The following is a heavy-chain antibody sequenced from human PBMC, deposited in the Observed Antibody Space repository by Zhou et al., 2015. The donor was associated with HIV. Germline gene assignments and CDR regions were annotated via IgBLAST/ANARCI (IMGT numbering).Heavy chain of an antibody. J-gene: IGHJ4*02. V-gene: IGHV1-69*01. CDR1: GGTFSSYA. D-gene: IGHD1-26*01. CDR3: ARARFIVGATPHQTAPRQYYFDY. CDR2: IIPIFGTA. Sequence: QVQLVQSGAEVKKPGSSVKVSCKASGGTFSSYAISWVRQAPGQGLEWMGGIIPIFGTANYAQKFQGRVTITADESTSTAYMELSSLRSEDTAVYYCARARFIVGATPHQTAPRQYYFDYWGQGTLVTVSS.